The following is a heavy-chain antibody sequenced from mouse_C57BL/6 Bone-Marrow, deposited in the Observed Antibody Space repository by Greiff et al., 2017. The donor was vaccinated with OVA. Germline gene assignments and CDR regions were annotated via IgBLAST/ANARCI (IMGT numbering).Heavy chain of an antibody. CDR2: ISDGGSYT. V-gene: IGHV5-4*03. CDR1: GFTFSSYA. CDR3: AIWGSY. D-gene: IGHD1-1*02. J-gene: IGHJ3*01. Sequence: EVKVEESGGGLVKPGGSLKLSCAASGFTFSSYAMSRVRQTPEKRLEWVATISDGGSYTYYPDNVKGRFTISRDNAKNNLYLQMSHLKSEDTAMYYCAIWGSYWGQGTLVTVSA.